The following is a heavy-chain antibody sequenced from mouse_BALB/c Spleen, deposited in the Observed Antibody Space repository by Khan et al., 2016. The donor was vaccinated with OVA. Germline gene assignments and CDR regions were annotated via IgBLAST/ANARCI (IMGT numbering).Heavy chain of an antibody. V-gene: IGHV3-2*02. J-gene: IGHJ2*01. D-gene: IGHD1-1*01. Sequence: EVQLQESGPGLVKPSQSLSLTCTVTGYSITSDYAWNWIRQFPGNKLEWMGYISYSGNTKYNPSLKSRISNTRDTSKNQFFLPLNSVTTEDTATYYCAGIYGGDFDYWGQGTTLTVSS. CDR1: GYSITSDYA. CDR3: AGIYGGDFDY. CDR2: ISYSGNT.